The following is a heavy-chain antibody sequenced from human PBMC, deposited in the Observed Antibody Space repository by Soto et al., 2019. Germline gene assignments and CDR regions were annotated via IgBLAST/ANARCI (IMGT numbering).Heavy chain of an antibody. V-gene: IGHV1-2*04. Sequence: QVQLVQSGAEVKKPGASVKVSCKASGYTFTGYYMHWVRQAPGQGLEWMGWINPNSGGTNYAQKFQGWVTMTRDTYNSTAYMELSRLRSDDTAVYYCARVSSGWYGVDYWGQGTLVTVSS. CDR3: ARVSSGWYGVDY. J-gene: IGHJ4*02. D-gene: IGHD6-19*01. CDR1: GYTFTGYY. CDR2: INPNSGGT.